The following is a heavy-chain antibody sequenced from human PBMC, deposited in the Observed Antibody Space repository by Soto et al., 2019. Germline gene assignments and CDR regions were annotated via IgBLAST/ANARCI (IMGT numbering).Heavy chain of an antibody. J-gene: IGHJ6*02. CDR1: GGTFSSYT. CDR2: ILPILGIA. D-gene: IGHD5-12*01. Sequence: QVQLVQSGAEVKTPGSSVKVSCKASGGTFSSYTISWVRQAPGQGLEWMGRILPILGIASYAQTFQGRVTIIADKSTSTAYMELRRLRSEDTAVYYCARDSKWQPKENRYYHYGMDVWGQGTTVTVSS. CDR3: ARDSKWQPKENRYYHYGMDV. V-gene: IGHV1-69*08.